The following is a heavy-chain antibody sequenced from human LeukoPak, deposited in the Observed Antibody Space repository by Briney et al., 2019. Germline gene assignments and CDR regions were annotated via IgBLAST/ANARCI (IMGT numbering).Heavy chain of an antibody. CDR1: GFAFSKYA. Sequence: TGGSLRLSCAASGFAFSKYAMNWVRQAPGKGLEWVSVISGNGDTYYADSVKGRFTISRDNSKNTLYLQMNSLRAEDTAVYYCAKSLSGGGYYFEYWGQGTLVTVSS. D-gene: IGHD3-10*01. V-gene: IGHV3-23*01. CDR3: AKSLSGGGYYFEY. J-gene: IGHJ4*02. CDR2: ISGNGDT.